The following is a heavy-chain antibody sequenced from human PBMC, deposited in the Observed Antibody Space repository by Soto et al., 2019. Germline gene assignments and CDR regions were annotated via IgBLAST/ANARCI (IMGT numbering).Heavy chain of an antibody. D-gene: IGHD3-16*02. CDR1: GFTFSSYS. CDR3: ARSDAPRAAEQSGGDFVAY. V-gene: IGHV3-21*01. J-gene: IGHJ4*02. Sequence: GGSLRLSCAASGFTFSSYSMNWVRQAPGKGLEWVSSISSSSSYIYYADSVKGRFTISRDNAKNSLYLQMNSLRAEDTAVYYCARSDAPRAAEQSGGDFVAYWGQGTLVTVSS. CDR2: ISSSSSYI.